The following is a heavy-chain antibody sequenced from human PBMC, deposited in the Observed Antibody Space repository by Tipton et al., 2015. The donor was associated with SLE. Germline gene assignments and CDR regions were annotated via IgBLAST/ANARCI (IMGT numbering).Heavy chain of an antibody. CDR1: GGSFSGYY. V-gene: IGHV4-34*01. D-gene: IGHD2-8*01. Sequence: TLSLTCAVYGGSFSGYYWSWIRQPPGKGLEWIGEINHSGSTDYNPSLKSRVTMSVDTSKNQFSLKLSSVTAADTAVYYCAMNAYYYGMDVWGQGTTVTVSS. CDR2: INHSGST. J-gene: IGHJ6*02. CDR3: AMNAYYYGMDV.